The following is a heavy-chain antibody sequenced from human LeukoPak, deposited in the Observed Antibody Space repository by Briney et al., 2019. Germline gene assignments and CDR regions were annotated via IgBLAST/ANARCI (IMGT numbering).Heavy chain of an antibody. V-gene: IGHV3-21*04. J-gene: IGHJ4*02. CDR3: ARGRGLFGVVIEGLYYFDY. Sequence: GGSLRLSCAASGFTFSSYHINWVRQAPGKGLEWVSSISSNSDYIYYADSVKGRFTISRDNAKNSLYLQMNSLRSEDTAVYYCARGRGLFGVVIEGLYYFDYWGQGTLVTVSS. D-gene: IGHD3-3*01. CDR2: ISSNSDYI. CDR1: GFTFSSYH.